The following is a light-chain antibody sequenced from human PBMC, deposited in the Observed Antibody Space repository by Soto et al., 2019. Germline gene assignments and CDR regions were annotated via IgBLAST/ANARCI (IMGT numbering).Light chain of an antibody. V-gene: IGKV3-15*01. CDR2: GAS. Sequence: EKVMTQSPATLSVSPGERATLSCRASQSISSNLAWYQQKPGQAPRLLIYGASSRATDIPGRFSGSGSGTEFTLTISSLQSEDFAVYYCQQYDKWPITFGQGTRLEIK. J-gene: IGKJ5*01. CDR1: QSISSN. CDR3: QQYDKWPIT.